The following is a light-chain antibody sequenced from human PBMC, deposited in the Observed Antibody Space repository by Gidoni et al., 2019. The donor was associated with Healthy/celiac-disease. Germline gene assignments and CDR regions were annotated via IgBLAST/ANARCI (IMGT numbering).Light chain of an antibody. CDR3: SSYAGSNNPWV. J-gene: IGLJ1*01. V-gene: IGLV2-8*01. Sequence: QSALTHPPSASGSPGQSVTISCTGTSSDVGGYNYVSWYQQHPGKAPKLMIYEVSKRPSGVPDRFSGSKSGNTASLTVSGLQAEDEADYYCSSYAGSNNPWVFGTGTKVTVL. CDR1: SSDVGGYNY. CDR2: EVS.